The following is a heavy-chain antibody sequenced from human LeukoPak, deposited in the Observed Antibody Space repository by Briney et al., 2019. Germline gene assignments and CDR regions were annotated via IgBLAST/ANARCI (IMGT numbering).Heavy chain of an antibody. CDR1: GYSFTSYW. Sequence: GESLKISCKGSGYSFTSYWIGWVRQMPGKGLEWMGIIYPGDSDTRYSPSFQGQVTISADKSISTAYLQWSSLKASDTAMYYCARTSDGIAARGYFQHWGQGTLVTVSS. CDR3: ARTSDGIAARGYFQH. J-gene: IGHJ1*01. V-gene: IGHV5-51*01. D-gene: IGHD6-6*01. CDR2: IYPGDSDT.